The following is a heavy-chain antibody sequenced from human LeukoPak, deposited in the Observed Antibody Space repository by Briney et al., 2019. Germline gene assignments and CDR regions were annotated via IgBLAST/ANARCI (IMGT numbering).Heavy chain of an antibody. J-gene: IGHJ4*02. CDR2: ISYDGSNK. CDR1: GFTFSSYA. D-gene: IGHD1-26*01. V-gene: IGHV3-30-3*02. Sequence: PGGSLRLSCAASGFTFSSYAMHWVRQAPGKGLEWVAVISYDGSNKYYADSVKGRFTISRDNSKNTLYLQMNSLRAEDTAVYYCAKHLYSGSYYGFDYWGQGTLVTVSS. CDR3: AKHLYSGSYYGFDY.